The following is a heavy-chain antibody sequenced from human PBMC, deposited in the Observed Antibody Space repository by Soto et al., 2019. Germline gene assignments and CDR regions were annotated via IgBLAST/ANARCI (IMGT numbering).Heavy chain of an antibody. V-gene: IGHV2-5*02. CDR3: AHRLAETGLFDY. D-gene: IGHD6-13*01. J-gene: IGHJ4*02. Sequence: QITLKESGPTLVKPTQTLTLTCTFSGFSLSTSGVGVGWIRQPPGKALEWLALIYWDDDKRYSPSLKSRLTISKDTYKNQVVLTMTNMDPVDTAIYYCAHRLAETGLFDYWGQGTLVTVSS. CDR2: IYWDDDK. CDR1: GFSLSTSGVG.